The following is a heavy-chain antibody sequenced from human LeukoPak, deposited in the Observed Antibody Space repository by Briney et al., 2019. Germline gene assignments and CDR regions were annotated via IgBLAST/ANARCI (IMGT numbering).Heavy chain of an antibody. CDR2: INWNGGST. J-gene: IGHJ5*02. CDR1: GFTFDDYA. D-gene: IGHD3-9*01. V-gene: IGHV3-20*01. CDR3: ARGYYDILTGYPNWFDP. Sequence: PGGSLRLSCAASGFTFDDYAMHWVRQAPGKGLEWVSGINWNGGSTGYADSVKGRFTISRDNAKNSLYLQMNSLRAEDTALYHCARGYYDILTGYPNWFDPWGQGTLVTVSS.